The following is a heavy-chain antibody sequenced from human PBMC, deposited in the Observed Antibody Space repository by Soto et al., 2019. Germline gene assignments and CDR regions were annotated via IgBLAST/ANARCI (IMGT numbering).Heavy chain of an antibody. V-gene: IGHV3-30-3*01. Sequence: GGSLRLSCAASGFTFSSYAMHWVRQAPGKGLEWVAVISYDGSNKYYADSVKGRFTISRDNSKNTLYLQMNSLRAEDTAVYYCARDSQQLVRWNYYYYGMDVWGQGTTVTVSS. CDR2: ISYDGSNK. J-gene: IGHJ6*02. CDR1: GFTFSSYA. D-gene: IGHD6-13*01. CDR3: ARDSQQLVRWNYYYYGMDV.